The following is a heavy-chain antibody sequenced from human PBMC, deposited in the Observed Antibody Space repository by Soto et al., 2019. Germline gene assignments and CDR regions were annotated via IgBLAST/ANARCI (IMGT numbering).Heavy chain of an antibody. J-gene: IGHJ6*04. CDR3: AVSVVVIRYYYYYGMDV. Sequence: GGSLRLSCEASGFTVSSNYMSWVRQPPGKGLEWDSVIYSGGSTYYADSVKGRFTISRDNSKNTLYLQMNSLRAEDTAVYYCAVSVVVIRYYYYYGMDVWGEGTTVTVPS. CDR1: GFTVSSNY. D-gene: IGHD3-22*01. CDR2: IYSGGST. V-gene: IGHV3-53*01.